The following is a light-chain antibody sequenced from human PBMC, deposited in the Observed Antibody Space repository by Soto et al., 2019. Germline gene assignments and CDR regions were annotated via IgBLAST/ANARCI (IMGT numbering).Light chain of an antibody. Sequence: QSALTQPPSASGSPGQSVTISCTGTSSDVGGYNYVSWYQQHPGKAPKLMIYDVTKRPSGVPDRFSGSKSGSTASLTVSGLQAEDEADYYCSSYAGSNHWVFGGGTKLTVL. J-gene: IGLJ3*02. V-gene: IGLV2-8*01. CDR2: DVT. CDR1: SSDVGGYNY. CDR3: SSYAGSNHWV.